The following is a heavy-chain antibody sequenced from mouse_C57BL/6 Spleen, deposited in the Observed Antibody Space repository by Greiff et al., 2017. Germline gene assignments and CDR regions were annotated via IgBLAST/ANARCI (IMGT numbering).Heavy chain of an antibody. CDR3: TSNYGSLAWFAY. CDR2: IDTETGGT. Sequence: QVQLQQSGAELVRPGASVTLSCKASGYTFTDYEMHWVKQTPVHGLEWIGAIDTETGGTAYNQKFKGKAILTADKSSSTAYMELRSRTSEDSAVYYCTSNYGSLAWFAYWGQGTLVTVSA. D-gene: IGHD1-1*01. J-gene: IGHJ3*01. CDR1: GYTFTDYE. V-gene: IGHV1-15*01.